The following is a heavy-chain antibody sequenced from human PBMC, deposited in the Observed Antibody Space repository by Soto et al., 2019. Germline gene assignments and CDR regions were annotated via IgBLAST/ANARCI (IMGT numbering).Heavy chain of an antibody. CDR3: ATGSGSYGY. D-gene: IGHD3-10*01. J-gene: IGHJ4*02. V-gene: IGHV4-30-2*01. CDR2: IYHSGST. Sequence: SETLSLTCAVPGGSISSGGYSWSWIRQPPGKGLEWIGYIYHSGSTYYNPSLKSRVTISVDRSKNQFSLKLSSVTAADTAVYYCATGSGSYGYWGQGTLVTVSS. CDR1: GGSISSGGYS.